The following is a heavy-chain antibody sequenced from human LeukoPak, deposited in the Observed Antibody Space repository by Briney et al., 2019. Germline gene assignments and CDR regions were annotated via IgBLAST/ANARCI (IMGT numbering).Heavy chain of an antibody. V-gene: IGHV3-21*04. Sequence: GGSLRLSCAASGFTFSSYSMNWVRQAPGKGLEWVSSISSSSSYIYYADSVKGRFTISRDNAKNSLYLQMSSLRAEDTAMYYCARDYSGSEYFFDYWGQGSLVTVSS. CDR3: ARDYSGSEYFFDY. J-gene: IGHJ4*02. CDR2: ISSSSSYI. D-gene: IGHD1-26*01. CDR1: GFTFSSYS.